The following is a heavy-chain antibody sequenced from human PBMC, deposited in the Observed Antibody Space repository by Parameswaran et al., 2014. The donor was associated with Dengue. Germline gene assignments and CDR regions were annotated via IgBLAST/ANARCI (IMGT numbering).Heavy chain of an antibody. J-gene: IGHJ4*02. CDR2: IDQDGSEK. CDR3: ARAGF. V-gene: IGHV3-7*01. Sequence: RWIRQPPGKGLEWVANIDQDGSEKYYVDSVKGRFTISRDNAKNSLYLQMDSLRAEDTAVYYCARAGFWGQGTLVTVSS.